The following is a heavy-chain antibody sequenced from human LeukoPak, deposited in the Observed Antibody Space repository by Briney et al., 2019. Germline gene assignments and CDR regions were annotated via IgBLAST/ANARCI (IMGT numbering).Heavy chain of an antibody. CDR3: TRAADGCSDASCYGY. CDR2: ISTGGST. CDR1: GGSISSGDYY. D-gene: IGHD2-2*01. V-gene: IGHV4-61*02. Sequence: SQTLSLTCSVSGGSISSGDYYWSWIRQPAGKGLEWIGRISTGGSTNYNPSLKSRVTISVDTSKNQFSLKLTSVTAADTAVYYCTRAADGCSDASCYGYWGLGTLVTVSS. J-gene: IGHJ4*02.